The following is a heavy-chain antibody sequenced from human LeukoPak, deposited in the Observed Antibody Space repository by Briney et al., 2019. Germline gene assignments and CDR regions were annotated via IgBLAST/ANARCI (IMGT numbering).Heavy chain of an antibody. V-gene: IGHV3-33*08. CDR2: IWYDGSNK. Sequence: TGGSLRLSCAASGFTFSSYWMSWVRQPPGKGLEWVAIIWYDGSNKTYEDSVKGRFTISRDNSKNTLYLQMNSLRAEDTAVYYCARGVDYYENSGTIDYWGQGTLVTVSS. D-gene: IGHD3-22*01. CDR3: ARGVDYYENSGTIDY. J-gene: IGHJ4*02. CDR1: GFTFSSYW.